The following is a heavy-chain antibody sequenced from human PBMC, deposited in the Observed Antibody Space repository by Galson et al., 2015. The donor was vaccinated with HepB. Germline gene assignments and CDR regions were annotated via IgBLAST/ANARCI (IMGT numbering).Heavy chain of an antibody. V-gene: IGHV1-18*04. Sequence: FTSYGISWVRQAPGQGLEWMGCISAYNGYTKYAQKLQGRVTMTTDTSTSTAYMELRSPRSDDTAVYYCARNGYSGYDSDYYYYYGMDVWGQGTTVTVSS. CDR1: FTSYG. CDR2: ISAYNGYT. D-gene: IGHD5-12*01. J-gene: IGHJ6*02. CDR3: ARNGYSGYDSDYYYYYGMDV.